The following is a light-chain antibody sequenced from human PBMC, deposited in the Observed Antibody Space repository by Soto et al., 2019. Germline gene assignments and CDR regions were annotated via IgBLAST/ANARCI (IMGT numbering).Light chain of an antibody. V-gene: IGKV3-20*01. CDR1: QSVSSSY. CDR3: QQYGSSPLVT. Sequence: EIGLTQSPGTLSLSPGERATLSCRASQSVSSSYLAWYQQKPGQAPRLLIYGASSRATGIPDRFSGSGSGTDFTLTISRLEPEYFAVYYCQQYGSSPLVTCGQGTRLEI. J-gene: IGKJ5*01. CDR2: GAS.